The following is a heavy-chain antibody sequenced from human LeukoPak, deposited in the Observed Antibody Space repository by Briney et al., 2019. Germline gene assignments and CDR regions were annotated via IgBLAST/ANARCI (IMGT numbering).Heavy chain of an antibody. CDR2: IYSGGST. V-gene: IGHV3-66*01. CDR1: GFTVSSNY. J-gene: IGHJ4*02. Sequence: PGGSLRLSCAASGFTVSSNYMSWVRQAPGKGLEGVSVIYSGGSTYYADSVKGRFTISRDNSKNTLYLQMNSLRAEDTAVYYCARGHNFGRLHPFDYWGQGTLVTVSS. D-gene: IGHD3-9*01. CDR3: ARGHNFGRLHPFDY.